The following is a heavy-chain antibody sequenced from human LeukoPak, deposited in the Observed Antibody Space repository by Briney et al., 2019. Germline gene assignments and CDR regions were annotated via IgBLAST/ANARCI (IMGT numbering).Heavy chain of an antibody. V-gene: IGHV3-74*01. CDR3: ARALEDGYRSYYFDY. Sequence: GGSLRLSCAASGFTFSSYWMHWVRQAPGKGLVWVSRINSDGSSTSYADSVKGRFTISRDNAKNTLYLQMNSLRAEDTAVYYCARALEDGYRSYYFDYWGQGTLVTVSS. J-gene: IGHJ4*02. CDR2: INSDGSST. D-gene: IGHD5-24*01. CDR1: GFTFSSYW.